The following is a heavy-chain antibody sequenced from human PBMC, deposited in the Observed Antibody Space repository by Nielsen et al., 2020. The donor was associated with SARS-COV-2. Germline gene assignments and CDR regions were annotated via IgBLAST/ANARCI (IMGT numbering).Heavy chain of an antibody. Sequence: GESLKISCAASGFTFSSYAMHWVRQAPGKGLEWVSGIGGGGGRTNYADSVKGRFTISRDNAKNTLYLQMNSLRAEDTAVYYCVRGLQVPNGLAHRWGQGTLVTVSS. D-gene: IGHD3-16*01. J-gene: IGHJ4*02. CDR1: GFTFSSYA. CDR2: IGGGGGRT. V-gene: IGHV3-74*01. CDR3: VRGLQVPNGLAHR.